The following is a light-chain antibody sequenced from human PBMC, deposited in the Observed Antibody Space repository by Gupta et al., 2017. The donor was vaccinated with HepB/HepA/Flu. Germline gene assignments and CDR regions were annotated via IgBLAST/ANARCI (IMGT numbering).Light chain of an antibody. CDR1: GSYVGDFDH. CDR3: SACTYTPTLVV. CDR2: DVP. Sequence: LTHPASVSAAPGQSITISCTGSGSYVGDFDHVAWYRQHPGTARKLLISDVPNRPSVVAGRFSGSKSGNTSSLTITGLQAEEEGDYYCSACTYTPTLVVFGGGTKVTVL. J-gene: IGLJ2*01. V-gene: IGLV2-14*03.